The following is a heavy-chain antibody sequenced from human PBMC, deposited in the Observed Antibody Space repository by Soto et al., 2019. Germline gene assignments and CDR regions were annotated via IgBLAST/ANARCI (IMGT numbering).Heavy chain of an antibody. D-gene: IGHD4-17*01. CDR1: GFTFSSYG. CDR3: AKDHRAPTVTNHSYYYYGMDG. Sequence: GGSLRLSCAASGFTFSSYGMHWVRQAPGKGLEWVAVISYDGSNKYYADSVKGRFTISRDNSKNTLYLQMNSLRAEDTAVYYCAKDHRAPTVTNHSYYYYGMDGWGQGSTVTVSS. CDR2: ISYDGSNK. J-gene: IGHJ6*02. V-gene: IGHV3-30*18.